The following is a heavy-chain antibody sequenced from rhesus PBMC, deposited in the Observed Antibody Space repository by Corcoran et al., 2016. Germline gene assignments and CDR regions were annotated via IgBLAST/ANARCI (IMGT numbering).Heavy chain of an antibody. CDR1: GYSISSGYG. Sequence: QVQLQESGPGLVKPSETLSLTCVVSGYSISSGYGLSWIRPPPAKGLGWIGYNGGSGGSPNDNPSLKRRVTISKDASKHQFSLKLSSVTAADTAVYYCARDGWGDSPDYFDYWGQGVLVTVSS. CDR2: NGGSGGSP. D-gene: IGHD3-34*01. V-gene: IGHV4-127*01. J-gene: IGHJ4*01. CDR3: ARDGWGDSPDYFDY.